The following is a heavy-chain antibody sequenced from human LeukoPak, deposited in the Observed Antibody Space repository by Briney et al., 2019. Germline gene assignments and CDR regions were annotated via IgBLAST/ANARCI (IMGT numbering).Heavy chain of an antibody. CDR2: IIPIFGTA. Sequence: SVKVSFTASGGTFSSYAISWVRQAPGQGLEWMGGIIPIFGTANYAQKFQGRVTITADESTSTAYMELSSLRSEDTAVYYCARTDNRGNSPVDVWGQGTTVTVSS. CDR3: ARTDNRGNSPVDV. D-gene: IGHD7-27*01. V-gene: IGHV1-69*13. CDR1: GGTFSSYA. J-gene: IGHJ6*02.